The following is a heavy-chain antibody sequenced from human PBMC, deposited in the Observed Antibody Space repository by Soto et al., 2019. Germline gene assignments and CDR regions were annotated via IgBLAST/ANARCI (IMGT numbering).Heavy chain of an antibody. Sequence: LTCSVSGCSVSSGSYYWSWIRQTPGKGLEWIGNVENSGSTKYNPSLKSRVTISVDTSKNQFSLKLSSVTGADTAVYYCARERGDSHWIDPWGQGTLVTVSS. V-gene: IGHV4-61*01. CDR1: GCSVSSGSYY. CDR3: ARERGDSHWIDP. D-gene: IGHD2-21*01. CDR2: VENSGST. J-gene: IGHJ5*02.